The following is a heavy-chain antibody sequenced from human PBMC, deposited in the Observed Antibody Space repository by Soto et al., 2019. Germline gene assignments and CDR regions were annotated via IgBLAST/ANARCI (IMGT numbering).Heavy chain of an antibody. V-gene: IGHV3-23*01. CDR3: AKMEGMDPWAYSFDY. CDR2: IYGGGNGP. J-gene: IGHJ4*02. D-gene: IGHD2-2*03. Sequence: EVQVLESGGGLVQPGGSLRLSCAATGFTFSDFAMSWVRQAPGKGLEWVSRIYGGGNGPHYADSVKGRVTISRDNSQNPLYLPMTSLRAEDTAVYYCAKMEGMDPWAYSFDYWGQGTLVTVSS. CDR1: GFTFSDFA.